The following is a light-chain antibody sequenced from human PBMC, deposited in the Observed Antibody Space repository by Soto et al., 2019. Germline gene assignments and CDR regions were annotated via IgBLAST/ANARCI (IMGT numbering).Light chain of an antibody. CDR1: QSVTIN. J-gene: IGKJ5*01. CDR3: QQYNNWPRIT. V-gene: IGKV3-15*01. CDR2: GAS. Sequence: TQSPSTLSVSLGERATLSCSASQSVTINVAWYQQKPGQAPRLLIYGASTRATGVPARFSGSGSGTEFTHSISSLQSEDFGLYFCQQYNNWPRITFGPGTRVDIK.